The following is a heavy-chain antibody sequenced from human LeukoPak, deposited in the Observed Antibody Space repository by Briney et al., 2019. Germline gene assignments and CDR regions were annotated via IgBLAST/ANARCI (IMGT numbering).Heavy chain of an antibody. J-gene: IGHJ4*02. CDR2: KNPNSGNT. CDR3: ARVNSGLRFLEWGP. Sequence: GASVKVSCKASGYTFTSYDINWVRQATGQGLEWMGWKNPNSGNTGYAQKFQGRVTITRNTSISTAYMELSSLRSEDTAVYYCARVNSGLRFLEWGPWGQGTLVTVSS. D-gene: IGHD3-3*01. V-gene: IGHV1-8*01. CDR1: GYTFTSYD.